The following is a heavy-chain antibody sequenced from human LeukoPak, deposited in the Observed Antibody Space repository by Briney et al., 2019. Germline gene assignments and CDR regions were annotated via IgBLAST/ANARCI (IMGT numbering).Heavy chain of an antibody. J-gene: IGHJ4*02. CDR3: ARVPWASSGYSSSY. D-gene: IGHD3-22*01. CDR2: ISSSSSTI. Sequence: PGGSLRLSCAASGLTFSSYSMNWVRQAPGKGLEWVSYISSSSSTIYYADSVKGRFTISRDNAKNSLYLQMNSLRAEDTAVYYCARVPWASSGYSSSYWGQGTLVTVSS. V-gene: IGHV3-48*04. CDR1: GLTFSSYS.